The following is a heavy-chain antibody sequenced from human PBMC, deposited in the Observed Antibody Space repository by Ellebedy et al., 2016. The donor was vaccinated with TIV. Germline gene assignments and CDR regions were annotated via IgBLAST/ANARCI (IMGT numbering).Heavy chain of an antibody. CDR2: ISRSSSTI. D-gene: IGHD3-22*01. Sequence: PGGSLRLSCAASGFTFSSYSLNWVRQAPGKGLEWVSYISRSSSTIYYADSVKGRFTISRDNAKNSLYLQMNSLRAEDTAVYYCARPLRYYDSRATSDAFDIWGQGTMVTVSS. CDR3: ARPLRYYDSRATSDAFDI. J-gene: IGHJ3*02. CDR1: GFTFSSYS. V-gene: IGHV3-48*01.